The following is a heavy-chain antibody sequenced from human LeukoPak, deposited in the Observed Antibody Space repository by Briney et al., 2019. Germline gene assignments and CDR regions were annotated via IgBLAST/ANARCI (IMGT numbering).Heavy chain of an antibody. J-gene: IGHJ4*02. Sequence: SETLSLTCTVSGGSISSYYWSCIRQPPGKGLEWIGYIYYGGSTNYNPSLKSRVTISVDTSKNQFSLKLSSVTAADTAVYYCARHVSVSAAAGWGNYFDYWAREPWSPSPQ. V-gene: IGHV4-59*08. D-gene: IGHD3-16*01. CDR1: GGSISSYY. CDR2: IYYGGST. CDR3: ARHVSVSAAAGWGNYFDY.